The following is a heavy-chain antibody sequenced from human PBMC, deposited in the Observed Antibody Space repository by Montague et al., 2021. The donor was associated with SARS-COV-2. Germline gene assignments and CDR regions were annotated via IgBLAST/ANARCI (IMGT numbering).Heavy chain of an antibody. CDR2: IYYSGSN. CDR1: GGSISSSSYY. J-gene: IGHJ5*02. V-gene: IGHV4-39*01. D-gene: IGHD3-9*01. CDR3: ARLGEILTGYYNWFDP. Sequence: SETLSLTCTVSGGSISSSSYYWGWIRQPPGKGLEWIGSIYYSGSNYYNPSLKSRVTISVDASKNQFSLKLGSVTAADTAVYYCARLGEILTGYYNWFDPWGQGTLVTVSS.